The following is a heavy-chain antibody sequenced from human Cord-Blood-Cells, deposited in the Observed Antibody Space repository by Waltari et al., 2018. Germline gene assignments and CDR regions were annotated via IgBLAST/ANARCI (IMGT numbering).Heavy chain of an antibody. CDR2: ISSSSSYI. CDR1: GFTFSSYS. D-gene: IGHD3-10*01. J-gene: IGHJ3*02. V-gene: IGHV3-21*01. CDR3: ARSGYFGDAFDI. Sequence: EVQLVESGGDLVKPGGSLRLSCAASGFTFSSYSMNWVRQAPGKGLEWVSSISSSSSYIYYADSVKGRFTISRDNAKNSLYLQMNSLRAEDTAVYYCARSGYFGDAFDIWGQGTMVTVPS.